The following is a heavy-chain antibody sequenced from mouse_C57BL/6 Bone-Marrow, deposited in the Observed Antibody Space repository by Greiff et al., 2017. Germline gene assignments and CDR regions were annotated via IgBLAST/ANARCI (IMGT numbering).Heavy chain of an antibody. CDR2: IDPANGTT. J-gene: IGHJ3*01. CDR1: GYTFTSYW. Sequence: EVQLQQSGAELVKPGASVKLSCKASGYTFTSYWMHWVRQRPEQGLEWIGRIDPANGTTKYAPKFQGKATITADTSSNTAYLQLSSLTSEDSAIYYCARSYGFDYWGQGTLVTVSA. V-gene: IGHV14-3*01. CDR3: ARSYGFDY. D-gene: IGHD1-1*01.